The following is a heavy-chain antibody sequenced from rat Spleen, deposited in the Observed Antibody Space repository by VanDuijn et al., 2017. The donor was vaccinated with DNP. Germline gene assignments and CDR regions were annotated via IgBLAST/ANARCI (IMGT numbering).Heavy chain of an antibody. CDR1: GYSITSTYR. CDR2: INSAGTT. CDR3: ARWPGYNPPYAMDA. J-gene: IGHJ4*01. D-gene: IGHD1-4*01. Sequence: EVQLQESGPGLVKPSQSLSLTCSVTGYSITSTYRWSWIRKFPGDKLEWMVYINSAGTTNYNPSLKSRISITRDTSKNQLFLQVNSVTTEDTATYYCARWPGYNPPYAMDAWGQGTSVTVSS. V-gene: IGHV3-3*01.